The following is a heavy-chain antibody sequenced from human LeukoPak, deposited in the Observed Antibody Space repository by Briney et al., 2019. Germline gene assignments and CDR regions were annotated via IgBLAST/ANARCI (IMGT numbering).Heavy chain of an antibody. Sequence: PGGSLRLSCAASGFTFSDYSMNWVRQAPGKGLEWVSYIGANSAIYYADSVKGRFTISRDNAKNSLSLQMNSLRDDDTAVYYCAREGYYGAFDIWGQRTMVTVSS. J-gene: IGHJ3*02. D-gene: IGHD3-10*01. CDR2: IGANSAI. CDR1: GFTFSDYS. V-gene: IGHV3-48*02. CDR3: AREGYYGAFDI.